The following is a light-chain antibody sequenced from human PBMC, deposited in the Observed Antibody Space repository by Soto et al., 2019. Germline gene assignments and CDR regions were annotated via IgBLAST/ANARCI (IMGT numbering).Light chain of an antibody. J-gene: IGLJ2*01. CDR1: NSDVGGYNY. V-gene: IGLV2-14*01. Sequence: QSALTQPASVSGSPGRSITISCTGTNSDVGGYNYVSWYQQHPGTAPKLIIYKVSNRPSGVSNRFSGSKSGSTASLTISGLQAEDEADYYCNSYTRSNTLVFGGGTKVTVL. CDR2: KVS. CDR3: NSYTRSNTLV.